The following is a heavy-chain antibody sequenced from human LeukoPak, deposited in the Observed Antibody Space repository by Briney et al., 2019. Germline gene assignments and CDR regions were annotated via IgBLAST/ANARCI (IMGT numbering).Heavy chain of an antibody. CDR3: AGNIAVAGFDAFDI. D-gene: IGHD6-19*01. J-gene: IGHJ3*02. CDR1: GGSISSSSYY. CDR2: IYYSGST. V-gene: IGHV4-39*01. Sequence: SETLSLTCTVSGGSISSSSYYWGWIRQPPGKGLEWIGSIYYSGSTYYNPSLKSRVTTSVDTSKNQFSLKLSSVTAADTAIYYCAGNIAVAGFDAFDIWGQGTMVTVSS.